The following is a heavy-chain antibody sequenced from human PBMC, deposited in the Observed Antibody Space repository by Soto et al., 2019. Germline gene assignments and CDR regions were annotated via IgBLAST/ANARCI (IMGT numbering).Heavy chain of an antibody. Sequence: EVQLVESGGGLVQPGRSLRLSCAASGFTFDDNAMHWVRQSPGKGLEWVSGISWNSGTIAYADSVKGRFTISRDNAKNPLSLQKTSRSAEDTAFYYCARDMYFITDPGGGIDDWGLGTLVTVSS. J-gene: IGHJ4*02. CDR3: ARDMYFITDPGGGIDD. CDR2: ISWNSGTI. V-gene: IGHV3-9*01. CDR1: GFTFDDNA. D-gene: IGHD3-22*01.